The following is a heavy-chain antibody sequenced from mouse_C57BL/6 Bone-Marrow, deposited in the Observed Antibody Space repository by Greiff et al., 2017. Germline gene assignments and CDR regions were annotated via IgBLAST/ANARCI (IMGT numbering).Heavy chain of an antibody. CDR1: GYTFTSYW. D-gene: IGHD2-3*01. J-gene: IGHJ1*03. CDR2: INPSSGST. V-gene: IGHV1-64*01. Sequence: QVQLQQPGAELVKPGASVKLSCKASGYTFTSYWMHWVKQRPGQGLEWIGMINPSSGSTKYNEKFKGKATLTVDKSSSTAYLQLSSLTSEDSAVYYCARSGDGGYFDVWGTGTTVTVSS. CDR3: ARSGDGGYFDV.